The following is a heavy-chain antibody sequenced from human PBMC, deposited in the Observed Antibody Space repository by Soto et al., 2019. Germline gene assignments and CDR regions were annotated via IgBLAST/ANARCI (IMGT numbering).Heavy chain of an antibody. CDR3: ARPIRITMVRGVYYMDV. V-gene: IGHV1-8*01. D-gene: IGHD3-10*01. CDR2: MNPNSGNT. J-gene: IGHJ6*03. Sequence: ASVKVSCKASGYTFTSYDINWVRQATGQGLEWMGWMNPNSGNTGYAQKFQGRVTMTRNTSISTAYMELSSLRSEDTAVYYCARPIRITMVRGVYYMDVWGKGTTVTVS. CDR1: GYTFTSYD.